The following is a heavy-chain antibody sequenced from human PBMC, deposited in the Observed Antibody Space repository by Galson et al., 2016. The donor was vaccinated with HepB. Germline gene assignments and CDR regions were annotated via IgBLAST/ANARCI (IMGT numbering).Heavy chain of an antibody. Sequence: SLRLSCAASGDSLTTWSVSWVRLAPGKGLEWLAYMSSSSETIYYADSVKGRLSIARDNAKNSLYLHMTGLRVEDQALYYCARGPEGTYYRTSGYLGYFDSWGQGALVTVAS. J-gene: IGHJ4*02. CDR3: ARGPEGTYYRTSGYLGYFDS. CDR1: GDSLTTWS. V-gene: IGHV3-48*01. D-gene: IGHD3-3*01. CDR2: MSSSSETI.